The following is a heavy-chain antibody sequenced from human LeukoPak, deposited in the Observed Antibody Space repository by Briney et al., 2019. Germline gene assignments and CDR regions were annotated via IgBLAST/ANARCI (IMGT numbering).Heavy chain of an antibody. D-gene: IGHD3-22*01. CDR3: ARALHDSSGYYFDY. CDR1: GFTFSSYA. V-gene: IGHV3-30*04. CDR2: ISYDGSNK. Sequence: GGSLRLSCAASGFTFSSYAMHWVRQAPGKGLEWVAVISYDGSNKYYADSVKGRFTVSRDNAKNSLYLQMNSLRAEDTAVYYCARALHDSSGYYFDYWGQGTLVTVSS. J-gene: IGHJ4*02.